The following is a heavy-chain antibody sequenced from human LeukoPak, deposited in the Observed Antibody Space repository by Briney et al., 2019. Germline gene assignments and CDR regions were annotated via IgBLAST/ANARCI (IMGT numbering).Heavy chain of an antibody. Sequence: ASVKVSCKASGYTFTTYYMHWVRQAPGQGLEWMGIINPSGGSTSYAQKLQGRVTMTTDTSTSTAYMELRSLRSDDTAVYYCAGVSGYCSGGSCHRSYYYYMDVWGKGTTVTISS. CDR3: AGVSGYCSGGSCHRSYYYYMDV. D-gene: IGHD2-15*01. J-gene: IGHJ6*03. CDR1: GYTFTTYY. V-gene: IGHV1-46*01. CDR2: INPSGGST.